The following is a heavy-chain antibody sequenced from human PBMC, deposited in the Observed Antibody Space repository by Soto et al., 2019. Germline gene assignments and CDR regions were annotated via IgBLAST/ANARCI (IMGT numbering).Heavy chain of an antibody. D-gene: IGHD5-12*01. CDR2: IIPIFGTA. CDR3: ASNVEMATTPSNWFDP. V-gene: IGHV1-69*13. Sequence: ASVKVSCKASGGTFSSYAISWVRQAPGQGLEWMGGIIPIFGTANYAQKFQGRVTITADESTSTAYMELSSLRSEDTAVYYCASNVEMATTPSNWFDPWGQRTLVTVSS. CDR1: GGTFSSYA. J-gene: IGHJ5*02.